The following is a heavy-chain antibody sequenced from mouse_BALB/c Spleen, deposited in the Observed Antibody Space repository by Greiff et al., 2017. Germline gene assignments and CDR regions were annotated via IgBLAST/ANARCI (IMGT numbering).Heavy chain of an antibody. D-gene: IGHD2-4*01. CDR1: GYSITSDYA. CDR3: ARSLYDYDRGYAMDY. J-gene: IGHJ4*01. V-gene: IGHV3-2*02. CDR2: ISYSGST. Sequence: EVQLQESGPGLVKPSQSLSLTCTVTGYSITSDYAWNWIRQFPGNKLEWMGYISYSGSTSYNPSLKSRISITRDTSKNQFFLQLNSVTTEDTATYYCARSLYDYDRGYAMDYWGQGTSVTVSS.